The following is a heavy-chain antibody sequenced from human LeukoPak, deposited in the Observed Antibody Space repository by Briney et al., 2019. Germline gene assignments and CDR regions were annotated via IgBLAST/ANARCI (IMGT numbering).Heavy chain of an antibody. D-gene: IGHD3/OR15-3a*01. V-gene: IGHV3-23*01. CDR2: FSATGSHT. CDR1: GFIFSDYA. CDR3: ARDTLEGVSWTHYSDY. J-gene: IGHJ4*02. Sequence: GGSLRLSCAASGFIFSDYAMTWARQAPGKGLEWVSTFSATGSHTYYAESVKGRFTISRDNSKNTLYLQMNSLRAEDTAVYYCARDTLEGVSWTHYSDYWGRGTLVTVSS.